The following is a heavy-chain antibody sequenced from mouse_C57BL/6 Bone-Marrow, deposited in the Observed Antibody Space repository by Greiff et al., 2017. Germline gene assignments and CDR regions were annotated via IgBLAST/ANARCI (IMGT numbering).Heavy chain of an antibody. CDR3: TRRGDYGSSYRWYFDV. CDR1: GYTFTDYE. CDR2: IDPETGGT. Sequence: VQLQQSGAELVRPGASVTLSCKASGYTFTDYEMHWVKQTPVHGLEWIGAIDPETGGTAYNQKFKGKAILTADKSSSTAYMELRSLTSEDSAVYYCTRRGDYGSSYRWYFDVWGTGTTVTVSS. D-gene: IGHD1-1*01. J-gene: IGHJ1*03. V-gene: IGHV1-15*01.